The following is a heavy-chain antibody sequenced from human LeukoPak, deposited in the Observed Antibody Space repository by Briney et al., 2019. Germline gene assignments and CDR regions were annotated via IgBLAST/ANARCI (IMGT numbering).Heavy chain of an antibody. D-gene: IGHD1-14*01. CDR3: ARDLTLTLFDY. CDR2: ISSSSSTI. CDR1: GFTFSSYS. Sequence: GGSLRLSCAASGFTFSSYSMNWVRQAPGKGLEWVSYISSSSSTIYYADSVKGRFTISRDNAKNSLYLQMNSLRADDTALYYCARDLTLTLFDYWGQGTLVTVSS. V-gene: IGHV3-48*04. J-gene: IGHJ4*02.